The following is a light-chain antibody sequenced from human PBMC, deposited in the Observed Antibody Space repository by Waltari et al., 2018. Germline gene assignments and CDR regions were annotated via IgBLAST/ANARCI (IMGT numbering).Light chain of an antibody. V-gene: IGLV1-40*01. Sequence: QSVLTQPASVSGAPGQRVTISCTGSSSNIGAGYDVNWYQQLSGEAPKLLIYGNTNRPSGVPDRVAGSKSGTSASLAITGLRADDEADYYCQSYDSSLGGSVFGGGTKLTVL. CDR1: SSNIGAGYD. J-gene: IGLJ2*01. CDR3: QSYDSSLGGSV. CDR2: GNT.